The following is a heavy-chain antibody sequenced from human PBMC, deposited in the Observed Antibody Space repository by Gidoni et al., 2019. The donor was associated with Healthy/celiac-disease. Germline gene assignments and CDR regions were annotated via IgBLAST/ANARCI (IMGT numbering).Heavy chain of an antibody. Sequence: EVQLVESGGGLVQPGGSLRLSCAASGFTFSSYSMNWVRQAPGKGLEWVSYISSSSSTIYYADSVKGRFTISRDNAKNSLYLQMNSLRDEDTAVYYCARDPRGSHRINRPDAFDIWGQGTMVTVSS. CDR1: GFTFSSYS. D-gene: IGHD1-26*01. CDR3: ARDPRGSHRINRPDAFDI. V-gene: IGHV3-48*02. CDR2: ISSSSSTI. J-gene: IGHJ3*02.